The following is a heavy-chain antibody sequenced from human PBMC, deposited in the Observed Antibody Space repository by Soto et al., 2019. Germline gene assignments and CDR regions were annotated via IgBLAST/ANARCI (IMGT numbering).Heavy chain of an antibody. V-gene: IGHV1-69*02. CDR2: IIPILGIA. CDR3: AIYDHPNWLDP. CDR1: GGTFSSYT. Sequence: QVQLVQSGAEVKKPGSSVKVSCKASGGTFSSYTISWVRQAPGQGLEWMGRIIPILGIANYAQKFQGRVTITADKSTGTAYMELSSLRSEDTAVYDCAIYDHPNWLDPWGQGTLVTVSS. D-gene: IGHD5-12*01. J-gene: IGHJ5*02.